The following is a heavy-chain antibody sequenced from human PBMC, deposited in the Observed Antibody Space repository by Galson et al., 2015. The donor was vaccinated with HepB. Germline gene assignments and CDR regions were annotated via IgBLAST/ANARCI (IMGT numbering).Heavy chain of an antibody. Sequence: SLRLSCAASGFTFSNYAMSWVRQAPGKGLEWVSTISSSSSYTNYADSVKGRFTISRDNAKNSLYLQMNSLRAEDTAVYYCARGSSSWYYFDYWGQGTLVTVSS. CDR1: GFTFSNYA. J-gene: IGHJ4*02. V-gene: IGHV3-11*06. CDR3: ARGSSSWYYFDY. CDR2: ISSSSSYT. D-gene: IGHD6-13*01.